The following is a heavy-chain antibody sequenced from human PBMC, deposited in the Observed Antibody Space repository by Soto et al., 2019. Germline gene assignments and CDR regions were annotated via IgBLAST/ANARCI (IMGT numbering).Heavy chain of an antibody. CDR3: ARGGIGGNSDAFDI. J-gene: IGHJ3*02. Sequence: QLQLQESGPGLVKPSETLSLTCTVSGGSISSSSYYWGWIRQPPGKGLEWIGSIYYSGSTYYNPSLKSRVTISVDTSKNQFSLKLSSVTAADTAVYYCARGGIGGNSDAFDIWGQGTMVTVSS. V-gene: IGHV4-39*01. CDR2: IYYSGST. CDR1: GGSISSSSYY. D-gene: IGHD2-21*02.